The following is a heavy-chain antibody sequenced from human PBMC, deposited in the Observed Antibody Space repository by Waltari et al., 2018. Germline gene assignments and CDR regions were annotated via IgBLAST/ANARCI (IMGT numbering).Heavy chain of an antibody. Sequence: EVQLLESGGGLVQPGGSLRLSCLVSGVTFSSHAMSWVRQAPGKGLEGVSTITGDGGRTYYADSVEGRFTISRDNSKNTLYLQMNSLRAEDTALYSCAKHSAAGWFDPWGQGTLVTISS. CDR3: AKHSAAGWFDP. V-gene: IGHV3-23*01. D-gene: IGHD2-15*01. J-gene: IGHJ5*02. CDR2: ITGDGGRT. CDR1: GVTFSSHA.